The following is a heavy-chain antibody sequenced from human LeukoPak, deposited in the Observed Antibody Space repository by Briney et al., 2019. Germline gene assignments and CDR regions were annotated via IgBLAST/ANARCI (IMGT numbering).Heavy chain of an antibody. V-gene: IGHV5-10-1*01. D-gene: IGHD2-2*01. CDR1: GYSFTSYW. CDR3: ASPRDIVVVPAAYDAFDI. J-gene: IGHJ3*02. CDR2: IDPSDSYT. Sequence: GESLRISCKGSGYSFTSYWISWVRQVPGKGLEWMGRIDPSDSYTNYSPSFQGHVTISADMSISTAYLQWSSLKASDTAMYYCASPRDIVVVPAAYDAFDIWGQGTMVTVSS.